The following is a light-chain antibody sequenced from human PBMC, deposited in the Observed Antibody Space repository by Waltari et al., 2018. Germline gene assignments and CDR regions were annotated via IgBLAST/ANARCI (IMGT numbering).Light chain of an antibody. CDR2: RSN. Sequence: QSVLTQPPSASGTPGQRVPISCSGSSSNIGSTDVSWYQLLPGTAPKLLIYRSNQRPSGVPDRFSGSKSGTSASLAISGLRSEDEAAYYCATWDDSLSAYVFGTGTKVTV. J-gene: IGLJ1*01. CDR1: SSNIGSTD. V-gene: IGLV1-47*01. CDR3: ATWDDSLSAYV.